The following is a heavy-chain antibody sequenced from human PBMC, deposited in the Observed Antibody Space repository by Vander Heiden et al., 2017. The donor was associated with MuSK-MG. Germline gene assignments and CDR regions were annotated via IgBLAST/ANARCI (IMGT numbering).Heavy chain of an antibody. CDR3: AKVDYCSSTSCYDALDI. D-gene: IGHD2-2*01. CDR1: GFTFSSYA. J-gene: IGHJ3*02. Sequence: EVHLLESGGGLVQPGGSLRLSCASSGFTFSSYAMNWVRQAPGKGLEWVSRISRSGVGTYYADSVKGRFTISRDNSKNTLYLQMNSLRAEDTAVYYCAKVDYCSSTSCYDALDIWGQGTMVTVSS. V-gene: IGHV3-23*01. CDR2: ISRSGVGT.